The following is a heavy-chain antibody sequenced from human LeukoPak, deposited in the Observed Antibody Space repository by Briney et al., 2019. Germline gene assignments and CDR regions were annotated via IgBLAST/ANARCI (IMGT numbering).Heavy chain of an antibody. CDR3: ANRRGDWYFDL. J-gene: IGHJ2*01. CDR1: GGSISSGDYY. V-gene: IGHV4-61*08. Sequence: PSETLSLTCTVSGGSISSGDYYWSWIRQPPGKGLEWIGYIYYSGSTNYDPSLKSRVTISVDTSKNQFSLKLSSVTAADTAVYYCANRRGDWYFDLWGRGTLVTVSS. D-gene: IGHD3-10*01. CDR2: IYYSGST.